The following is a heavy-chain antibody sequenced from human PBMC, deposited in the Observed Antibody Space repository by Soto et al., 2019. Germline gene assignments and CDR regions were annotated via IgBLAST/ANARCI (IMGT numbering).Heavy chain of an antibody. CDR1: GFTFSSYG. CDR3: ASVGSSWSFDY. D-gene: IGHD6-13*01. Sequence: QAQLVESGGGVVQPGRSLRLSCAASGFTFSSYGMHWVRQAPGKGLEWVAIIWYDGSNKYYADSVKGRFTISRDSSKNTLYLQMNSLRAEDTAVYYCASVGSSWSFDYWGQGTLVTVSS. V-gene: IGHV3-33*01. CDR2: IWYDGSNK. J-gene: IGHJ4*02.